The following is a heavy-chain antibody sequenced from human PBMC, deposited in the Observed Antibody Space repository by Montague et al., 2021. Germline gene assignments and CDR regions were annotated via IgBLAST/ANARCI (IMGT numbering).Heavy chain of an antibody. D-gene: IGHD2-15*01. V-gene: IGHV4-39*01. CDR1: GGSISSASYY. CDR2: IYYNGTT. Sequence: SETLSLTCTVSGGSISSASYYWGWIRQPPGKGLEFIGVIYYNGTTYHNPSLKSRVTVSMDTSKNQFSLKLSSVTAADTAVYYCARPLYCRGGSCYSGFDPWGQGTLVTASS. J-gene: IGHJ5*02. CDR3: ARPLYCRGGSCYSGFDP.